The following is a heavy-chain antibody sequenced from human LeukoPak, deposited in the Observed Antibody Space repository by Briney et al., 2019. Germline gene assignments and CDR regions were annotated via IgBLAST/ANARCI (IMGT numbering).Heavy chain of an antibody. V-gene: IGHV3-66*01. CDR2: IYSGGST. D-gene: IGHD1-26*01. CDR1: GFTVSSNY. CDR3: AREGATTLYPHFDY. J-gene: IGHJ4*02. Sequence: PGGSLRLSCAASGFTVSSNYMSWVRQAPGKGLEWVSVIYSGGSTYYADSVKGRFTISRDNSKNTLYLQMNSLRAEDTAVYYCAREGATTLYPHFDYWGQGTPVTVSS.